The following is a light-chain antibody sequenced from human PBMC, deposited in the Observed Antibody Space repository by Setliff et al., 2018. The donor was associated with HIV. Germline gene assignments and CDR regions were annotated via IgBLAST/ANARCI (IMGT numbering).Light chain of an antibody. J-gene: IGLJ1*01. CDR3: SSYAITNTLP. V-gene: IGLV2-14*01. Sequence: LTQPASVSGSPGQSITISCTGTSSAVGGYSYVSWYQQHPGKAPKLIIYEVRNRPSGVSNRFSGSKSGNTASLTISGLQAEDEADYYCSSYAITNTLPFGTGTKVTVL. CDR1: SSAVGGYSY. CDR2: EVR.